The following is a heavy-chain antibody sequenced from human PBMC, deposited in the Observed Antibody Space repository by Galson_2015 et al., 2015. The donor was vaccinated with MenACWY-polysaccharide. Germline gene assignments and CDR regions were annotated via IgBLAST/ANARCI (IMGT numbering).Heavy chain of an antibody. D-gene: IGHD3-10*01. V-gene: IGHV3-30-3*01. CDR2: ISYDETNK. Sequence: SLRLSCAASGFTFSSYAMHWVRQAPGKGLDWVTVISYDETNKYYADSVKGRFTISRDNAKNTLYLQMNSLRAEDTAVYYCARGIISMVRGVGITSSWFDPWGQGTLVIVSS. J-gene: IGHJ5*02. CDR1: GFTFSSYA. CDR3: ARGIISMVRGVGITSSWFDP.